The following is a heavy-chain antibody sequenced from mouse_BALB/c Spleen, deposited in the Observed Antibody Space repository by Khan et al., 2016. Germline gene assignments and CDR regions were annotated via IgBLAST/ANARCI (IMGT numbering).Heavy chain of an antibody. J-gene: IGHJ3*01. Sequence: EVKLLESGGGLVQPGGSLKLSCAASGFAFSRYWMSWVRQAPGKGLEWIGEINPDSSTTNYTPSLKDKFIISRDNAKHTLYLQMSKVRSADTALDYVARLHYCGLFAYWGQGTLVTISA. V-gene: IGHV4-1*02. CDR1: GFAFSRYW. D-gene: IGHD1-2*01. CDR2: INPDSSTT. CDR3: ARLHYCGLFAY.